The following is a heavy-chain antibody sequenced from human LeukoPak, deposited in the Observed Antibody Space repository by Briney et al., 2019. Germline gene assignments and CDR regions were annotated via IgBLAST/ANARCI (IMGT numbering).Heavy chain of an antibody. CDR3: TRDLNHYDSSAY. CDR1: GGIFKSYV. J-gene: IGHJ4*02. Sequence: SVKVSCKASGGIFKSYVMSWMRQAPGQGPEWMGRVIPSLGTANYAQKFQDRVTITTDDSTSTAYMELRSLRSGDTAMYYCTRDLNHYDSSAYWGQGTLVTVSS. V-gene: IGHV1-69*11. CDR2: VIPSLGTA. D-gene: IGHD3-22*01.